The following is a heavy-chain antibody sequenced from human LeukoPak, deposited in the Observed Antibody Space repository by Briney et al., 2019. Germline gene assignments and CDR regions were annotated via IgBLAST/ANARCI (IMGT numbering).Heavy chain of an antibody. CDR3: AREGYDSSGYYCIFDY. CDR2: IKQDGSEK. D-gene: IGHD3-22*01. V-gene: IGHV3-7*01. Sequence: PGGSLRLSCAASGFTFSSYWMSWVRQAPGKGLEWVANIKQDGSEKYYVASVKGRFTISRDNAKNSLYLQMNSLRAEDTAVYYCAREGYDSSGYYCIFDYWGQGTLVTVSS. J-gene: IGHJ4*02. CDR1: GFTFSSYW.